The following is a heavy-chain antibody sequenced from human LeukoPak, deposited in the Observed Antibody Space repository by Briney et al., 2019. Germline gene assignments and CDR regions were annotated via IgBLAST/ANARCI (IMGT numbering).Heavy chain of an antibody. Sequence: GGSLRLSCAASGFTFSDYYMSWIRQAPGKGLEWVSYISSSGSTIYYADSVKGRFTISRDNAKNSLYLQMNSLRAEDTAVYYCARVRGMYSGSYKTYYFDYWGQGTLVTVSS. CDR1: GFTFSDYY. V-gene: IGHV3-11*04. D-gene: IGHD1-26*01. CDR2: ISSSGSTI. CDR3: ARVRGMYSGSYKTYYFDY. J-gene: IGHJ4*02.